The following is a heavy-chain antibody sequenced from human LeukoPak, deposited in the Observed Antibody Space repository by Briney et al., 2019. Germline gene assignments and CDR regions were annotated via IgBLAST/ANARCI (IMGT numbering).Heavy chain of an antibody. J-gene: IGHJ3*02. Sequence: GGSLRLSCAASGFTLSSNYMSWVRQAPGKGLEWVSVIYNGGSTYYSDSVKGRFTISRDNSKNTLYLQMNSLRAEDTVVYYCARDRDCSSTSCYSDAFDIWGQGTMVTVSS. V-gene: IGHV3-53*01. CDR2: IYNGGST. D-gene: IGHD2-2*02. CDR1: GFTLSSNY. CDR3: ARDRDCSSTSCYSDAFDI.